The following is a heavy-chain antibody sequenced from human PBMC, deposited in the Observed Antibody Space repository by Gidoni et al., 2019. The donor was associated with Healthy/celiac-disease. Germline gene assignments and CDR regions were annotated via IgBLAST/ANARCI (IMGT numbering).Heavy chain of an antibody. V-gene: IGHV3-48*01. J-gene: IGHJ4*02. CDR2: ISSSSSTI. CDR1: GFTFSSYS. Sequence: EVQLVASGGGLVQPGGSLRLSCAASGFTFSSYSMNCVRQAPGKGLGWVSYISSSSSTIYYADSVKGRFTISRDNAKNSLYLQMNSLRAEDTAVYYCARGKKDGVRGVLSVYWGQGTLVTVSS. CDR3: ARGKKDGVRGVLSVY. D-gene: IGHD3-10*01.